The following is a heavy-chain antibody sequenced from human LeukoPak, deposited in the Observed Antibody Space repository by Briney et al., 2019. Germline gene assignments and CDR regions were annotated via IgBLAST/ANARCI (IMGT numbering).Heavy chain of an antibody. J-gene: IGHJ6*04. D-gene: IGHD3-10*02. V-gene: IGHV3-48*04. CDR1: GFTFSSYW. CDR2: ISSSGSTI. Sequence: PGGSLRLSCAASGFTFSSYWMSWVRQAPGKGLEWVSYISSSGSTIYYADSVKGRFAISRDNAKNSLYLQMNSLRAEDTAVYYCAELGITMIGGVWGKGTTVTISS. CDR3: AELGITMIGGV.